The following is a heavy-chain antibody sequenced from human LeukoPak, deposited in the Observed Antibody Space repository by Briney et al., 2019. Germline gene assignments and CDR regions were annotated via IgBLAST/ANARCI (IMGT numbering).Heavy chain of an antibody. V-gene: IGHV3-64D*09. CDR3: VKVDFGVYGF. CDR2: ITSNGGST. Sequence: GGSLRLSCSASXFTFSTSGMHWVRQAPGKGLEYVSAITSNGGSTYYADSVKGRFTISRDNSKNMLYLQMSSLRPEDTAVYYCVKVDFGVYGFWGQGTLVTVSS. CDR1: XFTFSTSG. J-gene: IGHJ4*02. D-gene: IGHD4-17*01.